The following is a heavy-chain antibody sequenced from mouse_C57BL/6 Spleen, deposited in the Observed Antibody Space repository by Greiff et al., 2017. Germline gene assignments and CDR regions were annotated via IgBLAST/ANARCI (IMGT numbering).Heavy chain of an antibody. V-gene: IGHV5-17*01. D-gene: IGHD1-1*01. CDR3: ARNYGSTSFDY. CDR1: GFTFSDYG. J-gene: IGHJ2*01. Sequence: DVKLVESGGGLVKPGGSLKLSCAASGFTFSDYGMHWVRQAPEKGLEWVAYISSGSSTIYYADTVKGRFTISRDNAKNTLFLQMTSLRSEDTAMYYCARNYGSTSFDYWGQGTTLTVSS. CDR2: ISSGSSTI.